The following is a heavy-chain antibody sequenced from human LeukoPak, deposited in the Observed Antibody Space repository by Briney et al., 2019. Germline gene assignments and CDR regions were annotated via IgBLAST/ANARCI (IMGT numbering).Heavy chain of an antibody. CDR2: IYYSGST. CDR1: GGSISSYY. V-gene: IGHV4-59*12. J-gene: IGHJ4*02. Sequence: SETLSLTCTVSGGSISSYYWSWIRQPPGKGLEWIGYIYYSGSTNYNPSLKSRVTISVDTSKNQFSLKLSSVTAADTAVYYCARASAYYDFWSGYYRTGGLDYWGQGTLVTVSS. D-gene: IGHD3-3*01. CDR3: ARASAYYDFWSGYYRTGGLDY.